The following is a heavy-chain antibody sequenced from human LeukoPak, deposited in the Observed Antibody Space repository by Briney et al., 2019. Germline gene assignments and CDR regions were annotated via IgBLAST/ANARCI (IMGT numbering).Heavy chain of an antibody. CDR3: VTYYFDSSGPKKNY. CDR2: INHSGST. Sequence: PSETLSLTCSVSGGSISEYYWSWIRQPPGKGLEWIEEINHSGSTNYNPSLKSRVTISVDTSKEQFSLKLSSVTAADTAVYYCVTYYFDSSGPKKNYWGQGTLVTVSS. D-gene: IGHD3-22*01. V-gene: IGHV4-34*01. J-gene: IGHJ4*02. CDR1: GGSISEYY.